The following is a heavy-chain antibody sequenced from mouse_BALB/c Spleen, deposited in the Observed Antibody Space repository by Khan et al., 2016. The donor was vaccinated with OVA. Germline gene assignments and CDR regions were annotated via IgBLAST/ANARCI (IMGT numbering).Heavy chain of an antibody. V-gene: IGHV2-2*01. CDR1: GFSLTTYG. D-gene: IGHD2-14*01. CDR3: ARIPYLYAFTY. CDR2: IWSGGNT. J-gene: IGHJ3*01. Sequence: QVQLQQSGPGLVQPSQSLSITCKVSGFSLTTYGVHWVRQSPGKGLEWMGLIWSGGNTDYNEAFISRMSITKDKSKSQVFFKLNSLQADDKALSYYARIPYLYAFTYWVQGTLITVSS.